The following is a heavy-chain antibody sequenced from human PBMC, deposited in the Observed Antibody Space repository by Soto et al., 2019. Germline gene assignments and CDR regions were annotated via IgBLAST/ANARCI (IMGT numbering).Heavy chain of an antibody. CDR2: ISGSGGST. CDR1: GFTFSSYA. J-gene: IGHJ4*02. V-gene: IGHV3-23*01. D-gene: IGHD2-2*01. Sequence: EVQLLESGGGLVQPGGSLRLSCAASGFTFSSYAMSWVRQAPGKGLEWVSAISGSGGSTYYADSVKGRFTISRDNSKNTLYLQMNSLRAEDTAVYYCAKVDPDIVVVPAAMTSFDYWGQGTLDTVSS. CDR3: AKVDPDIVVVPAAMTSFDY.